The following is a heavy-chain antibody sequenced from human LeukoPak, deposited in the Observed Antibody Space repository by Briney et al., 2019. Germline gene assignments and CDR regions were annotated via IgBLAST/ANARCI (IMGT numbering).Heavy chain of an antibody. CDR1: GFTFSDYY. V-gene: IGHV3-11*01. D-gene: IGHD1-26*01. CDR3: ARLGWYSASYYVSFAFDI. J-gene: IGHJ3*02. CDR2: ISSSGSTI. Sequence: GGSLRLSCAASGFTFSDYYMSWIRQAPGKGLEWVSYISSSGSTIYYADSVKGRFTISRDNAKNSLYLRMNSLRAEDTAVYYCARLGWYSASYYVSFAFDIWGQGTMVTVSS.